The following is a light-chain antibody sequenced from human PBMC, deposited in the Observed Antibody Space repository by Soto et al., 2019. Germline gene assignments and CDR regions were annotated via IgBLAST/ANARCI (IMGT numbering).Light chain of an antibody. CDR1: QSVSTN. J-gene: IGKJ5*01. CDR2: GAS. CDR3: QQYKDWFSIT. Sequence: EVVMTQSLATLSVSPGETVTLSCWASQSVSTNSAWYQQRPGQAPRLLIYGASTRATGIPARFSGSGSGTEFTLTISSLQSEDFAVYYCQQYKDWFSITFGQGTRLEIK. V-gene: IGKV3-15*01.